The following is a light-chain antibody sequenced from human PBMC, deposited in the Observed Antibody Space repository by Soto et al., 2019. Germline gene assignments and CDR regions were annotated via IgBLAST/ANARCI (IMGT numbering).Light chain of an antibody. Sequence: QSVLTQPASVSGSPGQSITISCTGTSSDVGAYNYVSWYQQHPGKAPKLMIFEVSDRPSGVSNRFSGSKSGNTASLTISVRQAEDEADYYCSSYTSSNTLVFGGGTKVTVL. CDR3: SSYTSSNTLV. J-gene: IGLJ2*01. V-gene: IGLV2-14*01. CDR2: EVS. CDR1: SSDVGAYNY.